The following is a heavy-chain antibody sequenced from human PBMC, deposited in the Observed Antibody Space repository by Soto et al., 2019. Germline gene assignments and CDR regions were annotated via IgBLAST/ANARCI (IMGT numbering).Heavy chain of an antibody. Sequence: PGGSLRLSCAASGFTFSSYAMSWIRRAPGKVLEWDSAISGIGGSTYYADSGKGRLTISRDNSKNTLYLQMNSLRAEDTAVYYCAKGIAAAGTRPVLAFDIWGQGTMVTVSS. J-gene: IGHJ3*02. CDR1: GFTFSSYA. CDR3: AKGIAAAGTRPVLAFDI. CDR2: ISGIGGST. V-gene: IGHV3-23*01. D-gene: IGHD6-13*01.